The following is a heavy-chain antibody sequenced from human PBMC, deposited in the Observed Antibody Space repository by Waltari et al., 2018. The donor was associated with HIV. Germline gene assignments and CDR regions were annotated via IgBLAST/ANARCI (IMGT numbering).Heavy chain of an antibody. J-gene: IGHJ3*02. CDR2: IYNGGSA. CDR1: GGSLRSSGYY. V-gene: IGHV4-39*01. Sequence: QLQLQESGPGLVKSSETLSLICTVSGGSLRSSGYYWGWIRQPPGKGLEWLGNIYNGGSAYYSPSLRSRVIISADASKNHFSLNLKSVTASDTAMYFCARQACTSSTCLFMDEFDIWGQGTMVTVSS. CDR3: ARQACTSSTCLFMDEFDI. D-gene: IGHD2-2*01.